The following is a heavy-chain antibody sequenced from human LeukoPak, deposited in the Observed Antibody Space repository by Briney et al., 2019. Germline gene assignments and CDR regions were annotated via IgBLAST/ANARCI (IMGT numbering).Heavy chain of an antibody. CDR3: ARESGYSGYDLRGVDGY. D-gene: IGHD5-12*01. J-gene: IGHJ4*02. V-gene: IGHV4-34*01. Sequence: SETLSLTCAVSGGSFSVLYWTWIRQPPGKGLEWIGEINHSGSTNYNPSLKSRVTISVDTSKNQFSLKLTSVTAADTAVYYCARESGYSGYDLRGVDGYWGQGTLVTVSS. CDR2: INHSGST. CDR1: GGSFSVLY.